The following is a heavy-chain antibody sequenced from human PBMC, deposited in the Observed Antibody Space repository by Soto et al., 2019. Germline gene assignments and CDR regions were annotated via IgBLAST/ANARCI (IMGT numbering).Heavy chain of an antibody. V-gene: IGHV3-21*06. Sequence: LRLSCAASGFTFTRYSMNWFRQAPGKGLEWVSSISSTTNYIYYGDSMKGRFTISRDNAKNPLYLEMNSLRAEDTAVYYCARESEDLTSNFDYWGQGTLVTVSS. CDR1: GFTFTRYS. CDR2: ISSTTNYI. CDR3: ARESEDLTSNFDY. J-gene: IGHJ4*02.